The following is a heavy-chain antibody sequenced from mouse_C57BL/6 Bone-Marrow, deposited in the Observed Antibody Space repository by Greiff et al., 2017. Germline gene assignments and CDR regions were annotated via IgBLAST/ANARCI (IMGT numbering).Heavy chain of an antibody. V-gene: IGHV5-15*01. CDR3: ARLGLTGAYYMDY. CDR2: ISNLAYSI. Sequence: EVKLVESGGGLVQPGGSLKLSCAASGFTFSDYGMAWVRQAPRKGPEWVAFISNLAYSIYSAYTVTGRFNISRENAKNTLYLEMSSLRAEDTAMYYCARLGLTGAYYMDYWGQGTTLTVSS. CDR1: GFTFSDYG. J-gene: IGHJ2*01. D-gene: IGHD4-1*01.